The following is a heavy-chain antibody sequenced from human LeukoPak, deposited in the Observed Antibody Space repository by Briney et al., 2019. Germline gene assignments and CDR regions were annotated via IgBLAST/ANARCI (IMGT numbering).Heavy chain of an antibody. Sequence: SETLSLTCTVSGGSISSYYWSWIRQPPGKGLEWIGYIYYSGSTNYNPSLKSRVTISVDTSKNQFTLKLSSVTAADTAVYYCARTRRGYSYGNHFDYWGQGTLVTVSS. CDR1: GGSISSYY. CDR2: IYYSGST. J-gene: IGHJ4*02. CDR3: ARTRRGYSYGNHFDY. V-gene: IGHV4-59*08. D-gene: IGHD5-18*01.